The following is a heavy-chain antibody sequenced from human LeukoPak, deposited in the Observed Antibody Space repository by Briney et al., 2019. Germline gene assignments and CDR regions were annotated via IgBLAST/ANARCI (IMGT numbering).Heavy chain of an antibody. J-gene: IGHJ6*03. Sequence: PSETLSLTCTVYGGSISSYYWSWIRQPAGKGLEWIGRIYTSGGANYNPSLKSRVTMSVDTSKNQFSLKLSSVTAADTAVYYCARVGHEYYYYYMDVWGKGTTVTVSS. CDR2: IYTSGGA. V-gene: IGHV4-4*07. CDR3: ARVGHEYYYYYMDV. CDR1: GGSISSYY.